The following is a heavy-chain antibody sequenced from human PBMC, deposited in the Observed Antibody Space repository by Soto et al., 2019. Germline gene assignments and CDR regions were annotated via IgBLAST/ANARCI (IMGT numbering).Heavy chain of an antibody. J-gene: IGHJ6*02. D-gene: IGHD2-2*01. CDR3: ARHYCSSTSCYVGRYYYYYGMDV. V-gene: IGHV4-39*01. CDR2: IYYSGST. Sequence: QLQLQESGPGLVKPSETLYLTCTVSGGSISSSSYYWGWIRQPPGKGLEWIGSIYYSGSTYYNPSLKSRVTISVDTSKNQFSLKLSSVTAADTAVYYCARHYCSSTSCYVGRYYYYYGMDVWGQGTTVTVSS. CDR1: GGSISSSSYY.